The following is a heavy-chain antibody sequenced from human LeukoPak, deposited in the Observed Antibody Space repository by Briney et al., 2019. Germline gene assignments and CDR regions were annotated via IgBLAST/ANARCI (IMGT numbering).Heavy chain of an antibody. V-gene: IGHV3-64D*06. CDR1: GFTFSSYA. D-gene: IGHD1-26*01. CDR3: VKSGRPEWELPFDY. J-gene: IGHJ4*02. CDR2: ISSNGGST. Sequence: GRSLRLSCSASGFTFSSYAMHWVRQAPGKGLEYVSAISSNGGSTYYADSVKGRFTISRDNSKNTLYLQMSSLRAEDTAVYYCVKSGRPEWELPFDYWGQGTLVTVSS.